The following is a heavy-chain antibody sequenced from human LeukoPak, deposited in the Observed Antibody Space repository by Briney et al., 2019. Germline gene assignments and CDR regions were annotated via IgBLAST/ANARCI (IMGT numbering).Heavy chain of an antibody. CDR2: IKSRSDRGTT. V-gene: IGHV3-15*01. J-gene: IGHJ4*02. Sequence: GGSLRLSCAASGLTFSNVWMNWVRQAPGKGLEWVGRIKSRSDRGTTDYAAPVKGRFTVSRDDSQNTLFLQMNSLKTEDTAVYCCTTDIWVYNGIDYWGQGTLVTVSS. CDR3: TTDIWVYNGIDY. D-gene: IGHD1-1*01. CDR1: GLTFSNVW.